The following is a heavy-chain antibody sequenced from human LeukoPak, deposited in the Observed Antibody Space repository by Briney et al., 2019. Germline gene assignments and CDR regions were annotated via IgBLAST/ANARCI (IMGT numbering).Heavy chain of an antibody. V-gene: IGHV3-21*01. Sequence: GGSLRLSCAASGFTFSSYSMNWVRQAPGKGLEWVSSISSSSSYIYYADSVKGRFTISRDNAKNSLYLQMNGLRAEDTAVYYCARDPEYYYEYMPFDYWGQGTLVTVSS. J-gene: IGHJ4*02. D-gene: IGHD3-22*01. CDR3: ARDPEYYYEYMPFDY. CDR2: ISSSSSYI. CDR1: GFTFSSYS.